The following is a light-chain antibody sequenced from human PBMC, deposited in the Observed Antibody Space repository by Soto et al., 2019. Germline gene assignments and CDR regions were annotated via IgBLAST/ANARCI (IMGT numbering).Light chain of an antibody. J-gene: IGKJ4*01. CDR1: QSVSSN. CDR2: DAS. CDR3: QQYYKWPLT. V-gene: IGKV3-15*01. Sequence: EIVMTQSPATLSVSPGERATLSCRASQSVSSNLAWYQQKPGQAPRLLIYDASTRTTGIPARLSGSGSGTEFTLTISSLESQDFAVDYCQQYYKWPLTFGGGTKVEIK.